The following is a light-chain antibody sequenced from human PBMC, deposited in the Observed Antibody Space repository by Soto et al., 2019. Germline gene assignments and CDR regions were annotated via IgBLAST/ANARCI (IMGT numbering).Light chain of an antibody. Sequence: EIVLTQSPGTLSLSPGERATLSCRASQSLSNNIYLAWYQQKPGQAPRLLIYNTSSRATGIPDRFSGSGSGTDFTLSISRLEPEDFAVYYCQHYGGSFIFGPGTKVDIK. CDR1: QSLSNNIY. CDR3: QHYGGSFI. V-gene: IGKV3-20*01. CDR2: NTS. J-gene: IGKJ3*01.